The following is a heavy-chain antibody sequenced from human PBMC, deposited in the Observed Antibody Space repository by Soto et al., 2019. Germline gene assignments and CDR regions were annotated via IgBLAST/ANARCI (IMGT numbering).Heavy chain of an antibody. Sequence: SGGSLRLSCAASGFTFSGYWMIWVRQAPGKGLEWVANIKQDGSEKYYVDSVKGRFTISRDNAKNSLYLQMNSLRAEDTAVYYCAKGGRLRLGEAFDYWGQGTLVTVSS. CDR1: GFTFSGYW. CDR2: IKQDGSEK. J-gene: IGHJ4*02. CDR3: AKGGRLRLGEAFDY. D-gene: IGHD3-16*01. V-gene: IGHV3-7*01.